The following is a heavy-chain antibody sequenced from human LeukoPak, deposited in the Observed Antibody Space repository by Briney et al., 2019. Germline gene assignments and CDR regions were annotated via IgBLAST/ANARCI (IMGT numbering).Heavy chain of an antibody. CDR3: ARETVGKFDA. D-gene: IGHD1-26*01. CDR2: IKQDGSEK. V-gene: IGHV3-7*01. CDR1: GFTFSSYW. J-gene: IGHJ5*02. Sequence: GGSLRLSCAASGFTFSSYWMSWVRQVPGKGLEWVAKIKQDGSEKDCVDPVKGRFAISRDNARNSLYLQMNSLRVEDTAVYYCARETVGKFDAWGQGTLVTVSS.